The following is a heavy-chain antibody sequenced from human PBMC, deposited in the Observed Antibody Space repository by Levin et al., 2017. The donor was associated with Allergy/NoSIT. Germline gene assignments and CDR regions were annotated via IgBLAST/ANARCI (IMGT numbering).Heavy chain of an antibody. CDR1: GFTFSDYY. CDR2: ISSSSSYT. D-gene: IGHD1-26*01. V-gene: IGHV3-11*03. Sequence: GESLKISCAASGFTFSDYYMSWIRQAPGKGLEWVSYISSSSSYTNYADSVKGRFTISRDNAKNSLYLQMNSLRAEDTAVYYCARGLGGYFDLWGRGTLVTVSS. CDR3: ARGLGGYFDL. J-gene: IGHJ2*01.